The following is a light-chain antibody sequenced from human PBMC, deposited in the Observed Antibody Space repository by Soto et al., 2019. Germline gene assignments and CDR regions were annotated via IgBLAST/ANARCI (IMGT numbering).Light chain of an antibody. Sequence: EIVLTQSPGTLSLSPGERATLSCRASQSVSSSYLAWYQQKPGQAPRLLMSAASSRATGIPDRFSGSGSGTDFTLTISGLQSDDFAVYYCQQYYNWPPYTFGQGTKLQIK. J-gene: IGKJ2*01. V-gene: IGKV3-20*01. CDR1: QSVSSSY. CDR3: QQYYNWPPYT. CDR2: AAS.